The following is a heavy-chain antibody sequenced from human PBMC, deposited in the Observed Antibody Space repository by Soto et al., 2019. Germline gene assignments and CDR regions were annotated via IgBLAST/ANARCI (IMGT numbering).Heavy chain of an antibody. D-gene: IGHD6-19*01. J-gene: IGHJ6*02. CDR1: GFTFSNAW. V-gene: IGHV3-15*07. CDR2: IKSKTDGGTT. CDR3: TTQGGSSGWYPPWDYYYYYGMDV. Sequence: GGSLRLSCAASGFTFSNAWMNWVRQAPGKGLEWVGRIKSKTDGGTTDYAAPVKGRFTIARDDSKNTLYLQMNSLKTEDTAVYYCTTQGGSSGWYPPWDYYYYYGMDVWGQGTTVTVSS.